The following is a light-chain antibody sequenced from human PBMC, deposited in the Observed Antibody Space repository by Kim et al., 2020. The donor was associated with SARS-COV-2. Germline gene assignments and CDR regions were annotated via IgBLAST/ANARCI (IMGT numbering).Light chain of an antibody. CDR3: QQYYNTPPT. V-gene: IGKV4-1*01. CDR2: WAS. J-gene: IGKJ1*01. Sequence: DIVMTQSPDSLAASLGERATINCKSSQSVLRSDNRNYLAWYQQKPGQPPKLLICWASTRESGVPDRFSGSGSGTDFTLTISSLQAEDVATYYCQQYYNTPPTFGQGTKVDIK. CDR1: QSVLRSDNRNY.